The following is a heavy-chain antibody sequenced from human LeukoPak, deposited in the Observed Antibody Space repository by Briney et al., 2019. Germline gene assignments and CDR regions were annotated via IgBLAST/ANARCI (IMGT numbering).Heavy chain of an antibody. CDR2: ISGSGGST. V-gene: IGHV3-23*01. D-gene: IGHD3-22*01. Sequence: GGSLRLSCAASGFTFSSYAMSWVRQAPGKGLEWVSAISGSGGSTYYADSVKGRFTISRDNSKNTLYLQMNSLRAEDTAVYYCAKAQRITMIVVVTDAFDIWGQGTMVTVSS. CDR3: AKAQRITMIVVVTDAFDI. CDR1: GFTFSSYA. J-gene: IGHJ3*02.